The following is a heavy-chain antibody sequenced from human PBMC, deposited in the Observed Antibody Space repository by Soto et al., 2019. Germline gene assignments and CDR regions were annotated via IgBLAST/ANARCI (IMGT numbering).Heavy chain of an antibody. V-gene: IGHV4-31*03. D-gene: IGHD5-12*01. CDR1: GGSISNHGCY. J-gene: IGHJ4*02. CDR3: ARKEGTATIFDF. Sequence: QVQLQESGPGLVKPSQTLSLTCTVSGGSISNHGCYWSWIRQHPGKGLEWIGYIYYSGSTYYNPSLKSRLNISVDTSKNQFSLKLTSVSAADTAVYYCARKEGTATIFDFWGQGTLVTFSS. CDR2: IYYSGST.